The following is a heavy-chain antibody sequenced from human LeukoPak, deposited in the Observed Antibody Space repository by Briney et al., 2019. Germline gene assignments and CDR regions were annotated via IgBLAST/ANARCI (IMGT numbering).Heavy chain of an antibody. CDR3: ARLDGSGSYYAFDI. CDR1: GFTFSDYY. V-gene: IGHV3-11*01. CDR2: ISSSGSTI. D-gene: IGHD3-10*01. J-gene: IGHJ3*02. Sequence: GGSLRLSCAASGFTFSDYYMSWIRQAPGKGLEWVSYISSSGSTIYYADSVKGRFTISRDNAKNSLYLQMNSLRAEDTAVYYCARLDGSGSYYAFDIWGQGTMVTVSS.